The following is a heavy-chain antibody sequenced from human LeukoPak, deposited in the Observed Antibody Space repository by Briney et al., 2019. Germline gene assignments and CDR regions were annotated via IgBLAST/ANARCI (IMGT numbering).Heavy chain of an antibody. CDR3: ASGRGA. J-gene: IGHJ5*02. CDR1: GGSITSYY. D-gene: IGHD3-10*01. Sequence: SETLSLTCTVSGGSITSYYWNWIRQHPGKGLEWIGYIYYSGSTYYNPSLKSRVTISVDTSKNQFSLKLSSVTAADTAVYYCASGRGAWGQGTLVTVSS. V-gene: IGHV4-59*06. CDR2: IYYSGST.